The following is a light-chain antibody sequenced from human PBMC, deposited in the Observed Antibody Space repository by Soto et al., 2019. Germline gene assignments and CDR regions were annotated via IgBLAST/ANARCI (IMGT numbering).Light chain of an antibody. J-gene: IGKJ2*01. V-gene: IGKV3-15*01. CDR3: QQGHNWPLT. CDR2: SAS. Sequence: EIVMTQSPATLSVSPGELATLSCSASQSISTELAWYQQKPGQPPRLLIYSASTRATGVPARFTGSGSGSEFTLTISGLQSEDFAVYYCQQGHNWPLTFGQGTRLEI. CDR1: QSISTE.